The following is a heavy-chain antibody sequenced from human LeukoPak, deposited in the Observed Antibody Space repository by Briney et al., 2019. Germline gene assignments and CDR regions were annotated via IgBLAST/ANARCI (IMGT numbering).Heavy chain of an antibody. CDR1: GFTFSSYG. CDR3: AKSTSWVTAIHY. J-gene: IGHJ4*02. D-gene: IGHD2-21*02. V-gene: IGHV3-30*18. CDR2: ISYDGSNK. Sequence: GGSLRLSCAASGFTFSSYGMHWVRQAPGKGLGWVAVISYDGSNKYYADSVKGRFTISRDNSKNSLYLQMNSLRAEDTALYYCAKSTSWVTAIHYWGQGTLVTVSS.